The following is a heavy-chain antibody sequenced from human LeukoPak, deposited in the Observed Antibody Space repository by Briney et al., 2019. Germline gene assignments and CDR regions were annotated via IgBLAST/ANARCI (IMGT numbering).Heavy chain of an antibody. J-gene: IGHJ4*02. D-gene: IGHD2-21*02. CDR1: GFAFSIYS. CDR2: ITGGSNNI. V-gene: IGHV3-48*02. Sequence: GGSLRLSCAASGFAFSIYSLNWVRQTPGKRLEWVSYITGGSNNILYADSVKGRFTISRDNAKNSLYLQMNSLRDEDTAVYYCATSRDWRVESWGRGIAVTVSS. CDR3: ATSRDWRVES.